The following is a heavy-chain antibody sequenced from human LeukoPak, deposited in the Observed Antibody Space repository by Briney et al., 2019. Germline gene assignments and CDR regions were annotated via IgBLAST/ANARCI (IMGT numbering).Heavy chain of an antibody. CDR1: GFTFSSSG. V-gene: IGHV3-30*03. D-gene: IGHD3-10*01. CDR2: IPSHGSYQ. Sequence: SGRSLRLSCAPSGFTFSSSGMHWVRQAPGKGLEWVAVIPSHGSYQYYADSVKGRFTISRDNSKNTLYLQMSSLRVEDTAVYHCATARVDYGMPVWGQGTTVTVSS. CDR3: ATARVDYGMPV. J-gene: IGHJ6*02.